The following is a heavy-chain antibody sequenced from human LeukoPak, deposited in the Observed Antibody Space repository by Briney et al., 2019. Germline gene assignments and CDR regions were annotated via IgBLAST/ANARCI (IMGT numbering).Heavy chain of an antibody. CDR3: ARGDKGGVLRFLEWYDY. V-gene: IGHV3-21*01. D-gene: IGHD3-3*01. CDR1: GFTFDDYG. CDR2: ISSSSSYI. J-gene: IGHJ4*02. Sequence: PGGSLRLSCAASGFTFDDYGMSWVRQAPGKGLEWVSSISSSSSYIYYADSVKGRFTISRDNAKNSLYLQMNSLRAEDTAVYYCARGDKGGVLRFLEWYDYWGQGTLVTVSS.